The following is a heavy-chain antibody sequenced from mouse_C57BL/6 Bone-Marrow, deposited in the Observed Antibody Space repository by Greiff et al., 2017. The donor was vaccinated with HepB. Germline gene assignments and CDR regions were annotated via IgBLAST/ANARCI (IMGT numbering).Heavy chain of an antibody. CDR2: IDPSDSYT. D-gene: IGHD2-3*01. J-gene: IGHJ1*03. Sequence: VQLQQPGAELVRPGTSVKLSCKASGYTFTSYWMHWVKQRPGQGLEWIGVIDPSDSYTNYNQKFKGKATLTVDTSSSTAYMQLSSLTSEDSAVYYCARDDGYYVPWYFDVWGTGTTVTVSS. V-gene: IGHV1-59*01. CDR3: ARDDGYYVPWYFDV. CDR1: GYTFTSYW.